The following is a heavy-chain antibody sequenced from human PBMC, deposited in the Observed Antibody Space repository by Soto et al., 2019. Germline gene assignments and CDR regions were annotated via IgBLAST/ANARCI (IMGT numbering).Heavy chain of an antibody. Sequence: SVKVSCKASGFTFTSSAVQWVRQARGQRLEWIGWIVVGSGNTNYAQKFQERVTITRDMSTSTAYMELSSLRSEDTAVYYCAALPYSGYDLDIWGQGTMVTVSS. V-gene: IGHV1-58*01. CDR2: IVVGSGNT. J-gene: IGHJ3*02. D-gene: IGHD5-12*01. CDR3: AALPYSGYDLDI. CDR1: GFTFTSSA.